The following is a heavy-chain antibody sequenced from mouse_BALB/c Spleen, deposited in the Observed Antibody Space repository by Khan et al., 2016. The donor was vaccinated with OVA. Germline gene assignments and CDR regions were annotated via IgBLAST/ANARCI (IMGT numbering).Heavy chain of an antibody. CDR3: ARWPRGY. V-gene: IGHV14-3*02. CDR1: GYNIKDNY. CDR2: IDPANGNT. Sequence: VRLQQSGAELVKPGASVKLSCTASGYNIKDNYMHWVKQRPEQGLEWIGRIDPANGNTEYDPKLQGKATITADTPSNTAYLQLSSLTSEDTAVYYCARWPRGYWGQGTTLTVSS. J-gene: IGHJ2*01.